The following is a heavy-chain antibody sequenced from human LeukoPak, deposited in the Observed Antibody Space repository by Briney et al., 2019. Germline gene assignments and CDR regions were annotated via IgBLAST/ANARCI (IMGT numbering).Heavy chain of an antibody. CDR1: GLTFSTYA. V-gene: IGHV3-23*01. CDR3: VADQGH. J-gene: IGHJ4*02. CDR2: IGGSGTGT. Sequence: PGGSLRLCCAASGLTFSTYAMTWVRQAPGKGLDWVSSIGGSGTGTYYADSVKGRFTMSRDNARNTLFLQMSALRVDDTAMYYCVADQGHWGQGTLVTVSS.